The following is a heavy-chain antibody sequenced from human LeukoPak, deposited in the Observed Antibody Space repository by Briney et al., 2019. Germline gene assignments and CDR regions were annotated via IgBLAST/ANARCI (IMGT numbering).Heavy chain of an antibody. Sequence: GGSLRPSCAASGFTFSSYAMHWVRQAPGKGLEYVSAISSNGGSTYYANSVKGRFTISRDNSKNTLYLQMGSLRAEDMAVYYCARESLYSSGWYGNFDYWGQGTLVTVSS. CDR3: ARESLYSSGWYGNFDY. V-gene: IGHV3-64*01. CDR2: ISSNGGST. CDR1: GFTFSSYA. J-gene: IGHJ4*02. D-gene: IGHD6-19*01.